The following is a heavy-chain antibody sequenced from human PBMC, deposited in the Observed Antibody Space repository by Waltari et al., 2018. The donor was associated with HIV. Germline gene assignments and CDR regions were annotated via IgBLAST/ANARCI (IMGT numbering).Heavy chain of an antibody. CDR2: IGYDGSNK. J-gene: IGHJ3*02. D-gene: IGHD2-8*01. Sequence: QVQLVESGGGVVQPGRSLRLSCAASGFTFSSYGMHWVRQAPGKGLGWVAVIGYDGSNKYYADSVKGRFTISRDNSKNTLYLQMNSLRAEDTAVYYCARENGFRSRDAFDIWGQGTMVTVSS. CDR3: ARENGFRSRDAFDI. CDR1: GFTFSSYG. V-gene: IGHV3-33*01.